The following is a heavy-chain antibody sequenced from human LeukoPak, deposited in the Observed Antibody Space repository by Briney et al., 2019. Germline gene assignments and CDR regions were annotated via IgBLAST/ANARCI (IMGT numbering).Heavy chain of an antibody. Sequence: SETLSLTCTVSGGSISSYYWSWIRQPAGKGLEWIGRIYTSGSTNYNPSLKSRVTMSVDASKNQFSLKLSSVTAADTAMFYCARHRDRAGYSYGYDYWGQGTLVTVSS. J-gene: IGHJ4*02. D-gene: IGHD5-18*01. CDR3: ARHRDRAGYSYGYDY. CDR1: GGSISSYY. V-gene: IGHV4-4*07. CDR2: IYTSGST.